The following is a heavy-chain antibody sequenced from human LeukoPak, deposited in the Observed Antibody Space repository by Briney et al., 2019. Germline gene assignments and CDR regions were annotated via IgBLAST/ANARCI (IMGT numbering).Heavy chain of an antibody. CDR3: VRDNPRCCGVVPANIDDY. Sequence: GGSLRLSCAASGFTISRDSMNWVRQAPGKGLEWISYISYDSAIKYYADSVRGRFTISRDNAKNSLYLQMHSLSAEDTAVYYCVRDNPRCCGVVPANIDDYWGQGTLVTVSS. J-gene: IGHJ4*02. D-gene: IGHD2-15*01. CDR2: ISYDSAIK. CDR1: GFTISRDS. V-gene: IGHV3-48*01.